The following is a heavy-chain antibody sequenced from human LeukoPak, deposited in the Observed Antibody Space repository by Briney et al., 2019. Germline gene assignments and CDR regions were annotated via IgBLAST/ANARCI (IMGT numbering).Heavy chain of an antibody. CDR2: ISPGGGST. Sequence: ASVKVSCKASGYPFNTYYMHWVRLAPGQGLEWMGIISPGGGSTVYAQKFQGRVTMTWDTSTSTVYVELSRLTYEDTGVYYCARDPGGGYYFESSGHGDYWGQGTLVTVSS. V-gene: IGHV1-46*02. J-gene: IGHJ4*02. CDR1: GYPFNTYY. D-gene: IGHD3-22*01. CDR3: ARDPGGGYYFESSGHGDY.